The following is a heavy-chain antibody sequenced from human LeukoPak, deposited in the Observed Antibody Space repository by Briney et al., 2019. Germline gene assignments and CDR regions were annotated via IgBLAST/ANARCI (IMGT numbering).Heavy chain of an antibody. CDR2: INHSGST. J-gene: IGHJ4*02. CDR3: ARHGHYYDSSGESL. V-gene: IGHV4-34*01. CDR1: GGSFSGYY. Sequence: SETLSLTCAVYGGSFSGYYWSWIRQPPGKGLEWIGEINHSGSTNYNPSLKSRVTISVDTSKNQFSLKLSSVTAADTAVYYCARHGHYYDSSGESLWGQGTLVTVSS. D-gene: IGHD3-22*01.